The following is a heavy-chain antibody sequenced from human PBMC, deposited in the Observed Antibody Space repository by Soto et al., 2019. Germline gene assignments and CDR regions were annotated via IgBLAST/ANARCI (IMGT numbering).Heavy chain of an antibody. Sequence: ASVKVSCKASGFTFTSSAVQWVRQARGQRVEWIGWIVVGSGNTNYAQKFQERVTITRDMSTSTAYMELSSLRSEDTAVYYCAASSSYCGGDCLDYWGQGTLVTVSS. CDR3: AASSSYCGGDCLDY. CDR1: GFTFTSSA. J-gene: IGHJ4*02. V-gene: IGHV1-58*01. CDR2: IVVGSGNT. D-gene: IGHD2-21*01.